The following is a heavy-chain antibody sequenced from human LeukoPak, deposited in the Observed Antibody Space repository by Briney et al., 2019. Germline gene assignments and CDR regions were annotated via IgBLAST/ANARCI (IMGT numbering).Heavy chain of an antibody. D-gene: IGHD5-18*01. J-gene: IGHJ1*01. CDR1: GFTFSSFI. Sequence: GGSLRLSCAASGFTFSSFIMSWVRQAPGKGLEWVSGISASGGSTYYADSVKDRFTISRDNSKNTLHLQMNSLRAEDTAVYYCAKGGYSADWGQGTLVTVSS. V-gene: IGHV3-23*01. CDR3: AKGGYSAD. CDR2: ISASGGST.